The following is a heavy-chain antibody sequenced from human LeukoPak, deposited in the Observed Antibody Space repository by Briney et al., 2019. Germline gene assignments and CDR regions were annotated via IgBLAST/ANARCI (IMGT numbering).Heavy chain of an antibody. J-gene: IGHJ4*02. D-gene: IGHD6-13*01. CDR1: GYTFTSYG. CDR3: ARSAASKKTAPIDY. V-gene: IGHV1-18*01. Sequence: ASVKVSCKASGYTFTSYGISWVRQAPGQGLEWMGWISAYNGNTNYAQKLQGRVTMTTDTSTSTAYMELRSLRSDDTAVYYCARSAASKKTAPIDYWGQGTLVTVSS. CDR2: ISAYNGNT.